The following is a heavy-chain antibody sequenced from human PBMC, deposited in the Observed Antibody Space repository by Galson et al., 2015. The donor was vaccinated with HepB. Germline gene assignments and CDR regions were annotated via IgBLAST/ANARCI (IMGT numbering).Heavy chain of an antibody. J-gene: IGHJ6*02. CDR3: ARAPRAYCDYVWGSYRYCSWWGPNYYYYGMTS. D-gene: IGHD3-16*02. V-gene: IGHV1-8*01. CDR2: MNPNSGNT. Sequence: SCKASGYTFTSYDINWVRQATGQGLEWMGWMNPNSGNTGYAQKFQGRVTMTRNTSISTAYMELSSLRSEDTAVYYCARAPRAYCDYVWGSYRYCSWWGPNYYYYGMTSGAKGPRSPSP. CDR1: GYTFTSYD.